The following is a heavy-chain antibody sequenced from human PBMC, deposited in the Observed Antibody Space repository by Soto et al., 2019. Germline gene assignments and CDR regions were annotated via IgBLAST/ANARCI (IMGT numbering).Heavy chain of an antibody. CDR3: ARHKRDLRFLEWSYYFDY. CDR1: GFTFSSYA. V-gene: IGHV3-30-3*01. Sequence: QVQLVESGGDVVQPGRSLRLSCAVSGFTFSSYAMHWVRQAPGMGLEWVAVISYDGSNKYYADSVKGRFTISRDNSKNTLYLQMNSLRAEDTAVYYCARHKRDLRFLEWSYYFDYWGQGTLVTVSS. J-gene: IGHJ4*02. D-gene: IGHD3-3*01. CDR2: ISYDGSNK.